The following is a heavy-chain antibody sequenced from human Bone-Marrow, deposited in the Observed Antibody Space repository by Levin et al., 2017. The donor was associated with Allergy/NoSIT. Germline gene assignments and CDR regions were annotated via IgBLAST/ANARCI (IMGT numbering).Heavy chain of an antibody. CDR3: AKIAVAGVFDY. CDR1: GFTFSSYG. V-gene: IGHV3-30*18. J-gene: IGHJ4*02. Sequence: GGSLRLSCAASGFTFSSYGMHWVRQAPGKGLEWVAVISYDGSNKYYADSVKGRFTISRDNSKNTLYLQMNSLRAEDTALYYCAKIAVAGVFDYWGQGTLVTVSS. D-gene: IGHD6-19*01. CDR2: ISYDGSNK.